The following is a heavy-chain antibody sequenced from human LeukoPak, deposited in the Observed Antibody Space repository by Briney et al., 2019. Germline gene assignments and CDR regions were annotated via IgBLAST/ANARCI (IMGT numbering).Heavy chain of an antibody. J-gene: IGHJ5*02. Sequence: GGSLRLSCAASGFPFSSYYMSWVRQAPGKGLEWVANINQGGSEKYYVESVKDRFTISRDNAKNSQYLQMSSLRAEDTAVYYCARVNRYSGYDFDQWGQGTLVTVSS. CDR3: ARVNRYSGYDFDQ. CDR1: GFPFSSYY. CDR2: INQGGSEK. V-gene: IGHV3-7*01. D-gene: IGHD5-12*01.